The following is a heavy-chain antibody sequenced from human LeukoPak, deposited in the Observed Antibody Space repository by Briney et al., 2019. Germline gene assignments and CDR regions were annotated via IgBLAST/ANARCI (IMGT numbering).Heavy chain of an antibody. D-gene: IGHD2-21*02. CDR3: ARDGIAYCGGDCYHIFDY. Sequence: ASVKVSCKASGYTFTSYGISWVRQAPGQGLEWMGWISAYNGNTNYAQKLQGRVTITTDTSKSTAYMELRSLRSDDTAVYYCARDGIAYCGGDCYHIFDYWGQGTLVTVSS. V-gene: IGHV1-18*04. CDR2: ISAYNGNT. J-gene: IGHJ4*02. CDR1: GYTFTSYG.